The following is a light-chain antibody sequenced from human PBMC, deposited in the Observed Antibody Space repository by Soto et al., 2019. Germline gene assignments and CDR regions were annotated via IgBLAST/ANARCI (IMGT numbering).Light chain of an antibody. CDR3: AAWDDSLNGYV. V-gene: IGLV1-44*01. Sequence: VLTQPPSASGTPGQRVTISCSGSGSNIGSNTVNWYQQLPGTAPKFLMSSNNQRPSGVPDRISGSKSGTSASLAISGLQSEDEADYYCAAWDDSLNGYVFGTGTKVTVL. J-gene: IGLJ1*01. CDR1: GSNIGSNT. CDR2: SNN.